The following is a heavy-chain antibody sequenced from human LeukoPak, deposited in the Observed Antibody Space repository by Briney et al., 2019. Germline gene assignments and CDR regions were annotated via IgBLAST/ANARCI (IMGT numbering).Heavy chain of an antibody. CDR3: ARDHYNYDILTGYYPTNFDY. D-gene: IGHD3-9*01. J-gene: IGHJ4*02. CDR1: GYTFTSYG. CDR2: ISAYNGNT. V-gene: IGHV1-18*01. Sequence: ASVKVSCKASGYTFTSYGISWVRQAPGQGLEWMGWISAYNGNTNYAQKLQGRVTMTTDTSTSTAYMELRSLRSDDTAVYYCARDHYNYDILTGYYPTNFDYWGQGTLVTVSS.